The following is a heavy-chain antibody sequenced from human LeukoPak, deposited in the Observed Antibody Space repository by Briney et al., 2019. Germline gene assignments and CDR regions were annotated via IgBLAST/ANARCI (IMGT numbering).Heavy chain of an antibody. V-gene: IGHV1-18*01. CDR1: GYTFNRNN. Sequence: ASVKVSCKASGYTFNRNNINWVRQAPGQGLEWMGYISTYNGNTNYSQKLQGRVTMTTDTSTSTAYMELRSLRSDDTAVYYCASGVEYRNYGNYIGGPYMDVWGKGTTVTVSS. D-gene: IGHD4-11*01. J-gene: IGHJ6*03. CDR3: ASGVEYRNYGNYIGGPYMDV. CDR2: ISTYNGNT.